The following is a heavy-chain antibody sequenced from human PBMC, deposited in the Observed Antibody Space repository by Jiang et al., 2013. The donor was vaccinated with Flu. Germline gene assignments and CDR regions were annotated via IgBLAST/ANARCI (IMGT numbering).Heavy chain of an antibody. J-gene: IGHJ6*04. CDR3: ARRTDYYYGMDV. CDR1: GGSISSYY. D-gene: IGHD3/OR15-3a*01. Sequence: GPGLVKPSETLSLTCTVSGGSISSYYWSWIRQPPGKGLEWIGYIYYSGSTNYNPSLKSRVTISVDTSKNQFSLKLSSVTAADTAVYYCARRTDYYYGMDVWGKGTTVTVSS. CDR2: IYYSGST. V-gene: IGHV4-59*08.